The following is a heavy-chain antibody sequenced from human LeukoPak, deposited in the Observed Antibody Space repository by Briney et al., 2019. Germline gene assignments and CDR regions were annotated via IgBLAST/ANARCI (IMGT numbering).Heavy chain of an antibody. CDR3: AKAPTYYYDSSGYYL. CDR2: ISAGGVAT. V-gene: IGHV3-23*01. Sequence: GGSLRLSCAASGFTFSSYAMSWVRQPPGKGLEWVSVISAGGVATYYADSVKGRFTISRDNSKNTLYLQMNSLRAEDTAVYYCAKAPTYYYDSSGYYLWGQGTLVTVSS. J-gene: IGHJ5*02. D-gene: IGHD3-22*01. CDR1: GFTFSSYA.